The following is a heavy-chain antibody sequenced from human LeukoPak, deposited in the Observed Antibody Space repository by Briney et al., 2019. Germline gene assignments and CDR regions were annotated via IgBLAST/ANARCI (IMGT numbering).Heavy chain of an antibody. D-gene: IGHD3-22*01. CDR1: GGSVSSGSYY. Sequence: SETLSLTCTVSGGSVSSGSYYWSWIRQPPGKGLEWIGYIYHSGTTNYNPSLKSRVTISVDTSKNQFSLKLSSVTAADTAVYYCASSYYDSSGYFLMDDYWGQGTLVTVSS. CDR3: ASSYYDSSGYFLMDDY. CDR2: IYHSGTT. J-gene: IGHJ4*02. V-gene: IGHV4-61*01.